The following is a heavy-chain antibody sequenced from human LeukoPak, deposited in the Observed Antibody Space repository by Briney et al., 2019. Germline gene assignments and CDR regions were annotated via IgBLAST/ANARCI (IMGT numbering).Heavy chain of an antibody. V-gene: IGHV1-46*01. J-gene: IGHJ4*02. D-gene: IGHD2-15*01. Sequence: ASVKVSCKASGYSFTSHYMHWVRQAPGQGLEWMGIINPSGDSASYAQKFQGRVTMTRDTSTSTVDMELSSLRSEDTAVYYCARGGSRNCDYWDQGTLVTVPS. CDR2: INPSGDSA. CDR3: ARGGSRNCDY. CDR1: GYSFTSHY.